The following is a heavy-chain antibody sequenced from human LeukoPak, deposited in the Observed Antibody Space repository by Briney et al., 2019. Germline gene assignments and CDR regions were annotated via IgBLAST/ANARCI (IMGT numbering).Heavy chain of an antibody. CDR1: GYTFTGYY. Sequence: GASVKVSCKASGYTFTGYYMHWVRPAPGQGLEWMGWINPNSGGTNYAQKFQGRVTMTRDTFISTAYMELSRLRSDDTAVYYCARGYGGYGNWFDPWGQGTLVTVSS. CDR2: INPNSGGT. D-gene: IGHD5-12*01. CDR3: ARGYGGYGNWFDP. V-gene: IGHV1-2*02. J-gene: IGHJ5*02.